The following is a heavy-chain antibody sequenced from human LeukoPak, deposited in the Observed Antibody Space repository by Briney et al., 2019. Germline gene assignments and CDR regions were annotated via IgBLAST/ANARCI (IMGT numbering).Heavy chain of an antibody. D-gene: IGHD6-19*01. CDR3: ARDMIAVAGNDAFDV. CDR1: GYTFTGYY. CDR2: INPNSGGT. Sequence: ASVKVSCKASGYTFTGYYMHWVRQAPGQGLEWMGWINPNSGGTNYAQKFQGRVTMTRDTSISTAYMELSRLRSDDTAVYYCARDMIAVAGNDAFDVWGQGTMVTVSS. V-gene: IGHV1-2*02. J-gene: IGHJ3*01.